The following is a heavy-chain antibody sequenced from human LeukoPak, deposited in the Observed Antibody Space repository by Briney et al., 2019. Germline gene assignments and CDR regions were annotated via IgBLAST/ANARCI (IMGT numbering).Heavy chain of an antibody. CDR3: ERHESHVWPVHFSSWFDP. CDR1: GGSISSSSYY. CDR2: IYYSGST. J-gene: IGHJ5*02. Sequence: SETLSLTCTVSGGSISSSSYYWGWIRQPPGKGLEWIGSIYYSGSTYYNPSLKSRVTISVDTSKNQFFLKLSSVTAADTAVYYCERHESHVWPVHFSSWFDPWGQGTLVTVSS. V-gene: IGHV4-39*01. D-gene: IGHD6-19*01.